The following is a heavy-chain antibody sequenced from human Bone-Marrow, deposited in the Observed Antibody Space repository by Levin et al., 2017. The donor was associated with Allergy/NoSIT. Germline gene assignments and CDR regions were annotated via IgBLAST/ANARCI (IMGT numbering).Heavy chain of an antibody. CDR1: GVSFSDLY. J-gene: IGHJ3*01. V-gene: IGHV4-59*01. CDR2: IYDSGST. D-gene: IGHD4-17*01. Sequence: SETLSLTCSVSGVSFSDLYWSWIRQSPGKGLEWIGDIYDSGSTNYNPSLESRVTISIDTSKSQFSLRLTSVTAADTAVYYCATLSAVTRGDAFDLWGQGTMVIVSS. CDR3: ATLSAVTRGDAFDL.